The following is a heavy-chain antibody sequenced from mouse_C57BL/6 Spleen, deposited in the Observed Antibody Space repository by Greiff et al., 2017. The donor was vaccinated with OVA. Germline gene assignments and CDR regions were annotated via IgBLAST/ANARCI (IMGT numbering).Heavy chain of an antibody. Sequence: EVKLMESGGGLVQPGGSMKLSCVASGFTFSNYWMNWVRQSPEKGLEWVAQIRLKSDNYATHYAESVKGRFTISRDDSKSSVYLQMNNLRAEDTGIYYCTDYYTHYAMDYWGQGTSVTVSS. CDR2: IRLKSDNYAT. D-gene: IGHD2-12*01. CDR1: GFTFSNYW. V-gene: IGHV6-3*01. J-gene: IGHJ4*01. CDR3: TDYYTHYAMDY.